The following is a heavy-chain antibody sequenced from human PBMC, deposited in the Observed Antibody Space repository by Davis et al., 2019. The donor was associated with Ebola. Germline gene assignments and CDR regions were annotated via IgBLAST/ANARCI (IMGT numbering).Heavy chain of an antibody. CDR3: AKSGLSFGVVKYHYGMDV. J-gene: IGHJ6*04. CDR1: VITSSSYA. Sequence: GGSLRPSCADPVITSSSYAMTWVRQAPGKGLEWVSAISGSGGTTYYAGCVKGRFTVSRDNSKKTLYLQMNSLRAEDTAVYYCAKSGLSFGVVKYHYGMDVWGKGTTVTVSS. CDR2: ISGSGGTT. V-gene: IGHV3-23*01. D-gene: IGHD3-3*01.